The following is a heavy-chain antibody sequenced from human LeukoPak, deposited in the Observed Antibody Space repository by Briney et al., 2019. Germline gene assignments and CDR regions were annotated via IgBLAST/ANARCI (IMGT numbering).Heavy chain of an antibody. V-gene: IGHV3-48*03. CDR2: ISSSGSTI. Sequence: PGGSLRLSCAASGFTFSSYEMNWVRQAPGKGLEWVSYISSSGSTIYYADSVKGRFTISRDNSKNTLYLQMNSLRAEDTAVYYCAKSRWGYGDYWGQGTLVTVSS. D-gene: IGHD2-21*01. J-gene: IGHJ4*02. CDR1: GFTFSSYE. CDR3: AKSRWGYGDY.